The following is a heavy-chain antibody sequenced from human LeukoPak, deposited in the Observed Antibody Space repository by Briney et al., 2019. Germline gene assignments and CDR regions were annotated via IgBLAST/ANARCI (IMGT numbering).Heavy chain of an antibody. D-gene: IGHD4-17*01. J-gene: IGHJ4*02. CDR2: INPNSGGT. CDR1: GYTFTGYY. Sequence: ASVKVSCKASGYTFTGYYMHWVRQAPGQGLEWMGWINPNSGGTNYAQKFQGRVTMTRDTSISTAYMELSRLRSDDTAVCYCARLTTVTTSDDYWGQGTLVTVSS. V-gene: IGHV1-2*02. CDR3: ARLTTVTTSDDY.